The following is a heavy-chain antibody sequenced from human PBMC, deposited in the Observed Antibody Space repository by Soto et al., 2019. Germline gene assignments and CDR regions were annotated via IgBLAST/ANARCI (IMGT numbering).Heavy chain of an antibody. CDR3: ARDIFGHVDAFGL. CDR2: TSGYSGNS. V-gene: IGHV1-18*01. D-gene: IGHD3-3*02. J-gene: IGHJ3*01. Sequence: VASVKVSCKASGYIFSSFYINWVRQAPGQGLEWMGWTSGYSGNSKYAQKFQGRVTMTTDTSTNTGYMEMRSLTSDDTAVYYCARDIFGHVDAFGLWGQGTMVTVSS. CDR1: GYIFSSFY.